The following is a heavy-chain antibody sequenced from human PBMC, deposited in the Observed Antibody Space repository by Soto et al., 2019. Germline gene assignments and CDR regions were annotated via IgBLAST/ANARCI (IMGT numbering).Heavy chain of an antibody. Sequence: QVQLVESGGGVVQPGRSLRLSCAASGFTFSSYGMHWVRQAPGKGLEWVAVISYDGSNKYYADSVKGRFTISRDNSKNKMYLQMNSLRAEDTAVYYCAKDQYGVRGGAPDVWGQGTTVTVSS. D-gene: IGHD2-21*01. J-gene: IGHJ6*02. CDR1: GFTFSSYG. CDR2: ISYDGSNK. CDR3: AKDQYGVRGGAPDV. V-gene: IGHV3-30*18.